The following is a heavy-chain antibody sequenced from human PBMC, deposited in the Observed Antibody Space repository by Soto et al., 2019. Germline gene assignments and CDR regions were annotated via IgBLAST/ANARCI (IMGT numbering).Heavy chain of an antibody. J-gene: IGHJ4*02. CDR3: AYTPRIAAAGYFDY. Sequence: GGSLGLSCAASGFNFSSYAMSWVRQAPGKGLEWVSAISGSGGSTYYADSVKGRFTISRDNSKNTLYLQMNSLRAKDSAVYYCAYTPRIAAAGYFDYWGQGTLVTVSS. V-gene: IGHV3-23*01. CDR2: ISGSGGST. CDR1: GFNFSSYA. D-gene: IGHD6-13*01.